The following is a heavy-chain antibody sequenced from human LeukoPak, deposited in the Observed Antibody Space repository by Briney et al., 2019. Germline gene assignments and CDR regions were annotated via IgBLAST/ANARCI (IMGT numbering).Heavy chain of an antibody. D-gene: IGHD6-13*01. CDR2: MNPNSGNT. V-gene: IGHV1-8*01. J-gene: IGHJ6*02. CDR1: GYTFTSYD. CDR3: ARDSSSSWYGHYYYYGMDV. Sequence: ASVKVSCKASGYTFTSYDINWVRQATGQGLEWMGWMNPNSGNTGYAQKFQGRVTMTRNTSISTAYMELSSLRSEDTAVYYCARDSSSSWYGHYYYYGMDVWGQGTTVTVSS.